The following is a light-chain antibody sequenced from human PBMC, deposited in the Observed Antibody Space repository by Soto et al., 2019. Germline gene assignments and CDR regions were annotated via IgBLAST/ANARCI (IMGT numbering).Light chain of an antibody. CDR2: EGS. V-gene: IGLV2-23*01. J-gene: IGLJ2*01. CDR1: TSDVGSYNL. CDR3: CSYAGGSTYVV. Sequence: QSALTQPASVSGSPGQSITLSCTGTTSDVGSYNLVSWYQQRPGKAPKLMIYEGSKRPSGVSNRFSGSKSGNTASLTVSRLQAEDEADYFCCSYAGGSTYVVFGGGTKLTVL.